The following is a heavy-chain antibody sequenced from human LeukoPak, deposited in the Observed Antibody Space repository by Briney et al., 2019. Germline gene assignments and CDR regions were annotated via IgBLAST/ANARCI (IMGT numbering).Heavy chain of an antibody. Sequence: ASVKVSCKASGYSFTPYHMHWVRQAPGLRLEWMGIINPSGTGTTYAQKFQGRITMTRDASTSTVYMELSSLRSDDTAIYYCATDLETDYGRNWYFDLWGPGTLVAVSS. J-gene: IGHJ2*01. V-gene: IGHV1-46*01. CDR2: INPSGTGT. CDR3: ATDLETDYGRNWYFDL. CDR1: GYSFTPYH. D-gene: IGHD4-17*01.